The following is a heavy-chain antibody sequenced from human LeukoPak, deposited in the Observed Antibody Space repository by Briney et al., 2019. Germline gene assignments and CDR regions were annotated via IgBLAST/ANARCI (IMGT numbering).Heavy chain of an antibody. V-gene: IGHV3-7*03. Sequence: GGSLRLSCVASGFTFSHSWMTWVRQAPGKGLEWVGHIKEDGSSQNYADSVKGRFTISKDNAKNSLYLQMNSLRAEDTALYHCARNNGMDVWGQGTTVIVSS. CDR1: GFTFSHSW. J-gene: IGHJ6*02. CDR2: IKEDGSSQ. CDR3: ARNNGMDV.